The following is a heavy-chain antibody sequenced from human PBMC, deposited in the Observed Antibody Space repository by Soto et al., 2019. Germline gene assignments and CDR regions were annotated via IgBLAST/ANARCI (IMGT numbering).Heavy chain of an antibody. CDR3: VQTTGWPGFDF. CDR2: IYGGGTT. V-gene: IGHV3-53*01. CDR1: GFTVSSKY. D-gene: IGHD6-19*01. Sequence: EVQLVESGGGLIQPGGSLRLSCAASGFTVSSKYMTWVRQAAGKGLEWVSVIYGGGTTYYASSVKGRFTISRDNSKNTLYLQMNSLRAEDTAVYYCVQTTGWPGFDFWGQGTLVTVSS. J-gene: IGHJ4*02.